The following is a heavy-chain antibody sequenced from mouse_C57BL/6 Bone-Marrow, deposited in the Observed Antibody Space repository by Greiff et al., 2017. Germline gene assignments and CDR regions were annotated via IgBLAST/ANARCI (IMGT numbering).Heavy chain of an antibody. CDR3: ARRGDGVVANFDY. CDR2: IDPSDSYT. J-gene: IGHJ2*01. D-gene: IGHD1-1*01. Sequence: VQLQQPGAELVMPGASVKLSCKASGYTFTSYWMHWVKQRPGQGLEWIGEIDPSDSYTNYNQKFKGKSTLTVDKSSSTAYMQLSSLTSEDSAVYYCARRGDGVVANFDYWGQGTTLTVSS. CDR1: GYTFTSYW. V-gene: IGHV1-69*01.